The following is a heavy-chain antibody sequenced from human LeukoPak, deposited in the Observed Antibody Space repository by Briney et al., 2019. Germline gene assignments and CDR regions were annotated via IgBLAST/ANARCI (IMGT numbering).Heavy chain of an antibody. CDR1: GFTFSTYV. D-gene: IGHD3-9*01. CDR3: AKGSGYDTDFDY. J-gene: IGHJ4*02. CDR2: ISASGDNT. Sequence: GGSLRLSCAASGFTFSTYVMSWVRQAPGKGLEWVSGISASGDNTYFADSVKGRFTISRDNSKNTLHLQMNSLRAEDTAVYYCAKGSGYDTDFDYWGQGTLATVSS. V-gene: IGHV3-23*01.